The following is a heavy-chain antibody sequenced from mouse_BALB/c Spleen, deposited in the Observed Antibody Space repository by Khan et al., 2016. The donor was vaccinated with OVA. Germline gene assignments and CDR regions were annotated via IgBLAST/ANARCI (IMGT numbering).Heavy chain of an antibody. CDR2: IYYTGTT. CDR1: GISITTGNYR. V-gene: IGHV3-5*02. Sequence: EVQLQESGPGLVKPSQTVSLTCTVTGISITTGNYRWSWIRQFPGNKLEWIGYIYYTGTTTYHPSLTSRTTITRDTSKNQFFLEMNSLTAEDTPTYYCARDAGFWYFDVWGTGTTVTVSS. D-gene: IGHD2-2*01. J-gene: IGHJ1*03. CDR3: ARDAGFWYFDV.